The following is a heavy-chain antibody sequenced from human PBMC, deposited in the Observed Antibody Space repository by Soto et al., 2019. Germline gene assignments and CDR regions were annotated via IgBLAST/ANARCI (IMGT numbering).Heavy chain of an antibody. CDR2: ISGSGGST. CDR3: ASRSSGWYFDY. D-gene: IGHD6-19*01. CDR1: GFTFSSYA. Sequence: EVPLLESGGGLVQPGGSLRLSCAASGFTFSSYAMNWVRQAPGKGLEWVSVISGSGGSTYYADSVKGRFTISRDTSKMTLSMQMNSLRAEGTAVDYCASRSSGWYFDYWGQGPLVTVSS. J-gene: IGHJ4*02. V-gene: IGHV3-23*01.